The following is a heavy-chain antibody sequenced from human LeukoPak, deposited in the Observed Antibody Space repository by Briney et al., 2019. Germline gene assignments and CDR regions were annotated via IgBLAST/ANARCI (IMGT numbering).Heavy chain of an antibody. CDR3: ARADDWDANFDY. D-gene: IGHD3-9*01. J-gene: IGHJ4*02. CDR2: IYYSGST. V-gene: IGHV4-61*08. Sequence: SETLSLTCTVSGGSISSGGYYWSWIRQHPGKGLEWIGYIYYSGSTNYNPSLKSRVTISVDTSKNQFSLKLSSVTAADTAVYYCARADDWDANFDYWGQGTLVTVSS. CDR1: GGSISSGGYY.